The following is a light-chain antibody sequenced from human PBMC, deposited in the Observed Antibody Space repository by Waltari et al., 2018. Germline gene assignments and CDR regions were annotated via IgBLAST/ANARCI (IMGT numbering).Light chain of an antibody. CDR3: QQYNDWPLT. V-gene: IGKV3-15*01. J-gene: IGKJ5*01. Sequence: EIVMTQSPATLSVSPGERATLSCRASQSVSINLAWYQQKPGQAPRLLIYGASTRATGIPASFSGSGSGTEFTLTISSLQSEDFAVYYCQQYNDWPLTFGQGTRLEIK. CDR2: GAS. CDR1: QSVSIN.